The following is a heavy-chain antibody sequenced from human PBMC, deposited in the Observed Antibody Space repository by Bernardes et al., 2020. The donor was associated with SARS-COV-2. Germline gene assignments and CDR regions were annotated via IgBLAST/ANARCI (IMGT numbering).Heavy chain of an antibody. J-gene: IGHJ5*02. V-gene: IGHV3-23*01. CDR1: GFTFSSYA. CDR2: ISGSGGST. D-gene: IGHD3-22*01. Sequence: GGSLRLSCAASGFTFSSYAMSWVRQAPGKGLEWVSAISGSGGSTYYADSVKGRFTISRDNSKNTLYLQMNSLRAEDTAVYYCAREAGGYYYDSSGSDNWFDPWGQGTLVTVSS. CDR3: AREAGGYYYDSSGSDNWFDP.